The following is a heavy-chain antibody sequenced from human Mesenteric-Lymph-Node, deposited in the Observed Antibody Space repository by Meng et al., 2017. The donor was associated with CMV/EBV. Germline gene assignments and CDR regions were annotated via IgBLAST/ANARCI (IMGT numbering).Heavy chain of an antibody. J-gene: IGHJ4*02. CDR2: INPKTGIR. CDR3: ARDRYTDWYSPCDY. D-gene: IGHD3-9*01. CDR1: GYTVTDYY. V-gene: IGHV1-2*06. Sequence: QAQLVQSGAEVKKPGASVRVSCKASGYTVTDYYINWVRQAPGQGLEWMGRINPKTGIRSYAHNFQCRVTMTRDTSINTAYMEVNRLNSDDTAMYYCARDRYTDWYSPCDYWGPGTLVTVSS.